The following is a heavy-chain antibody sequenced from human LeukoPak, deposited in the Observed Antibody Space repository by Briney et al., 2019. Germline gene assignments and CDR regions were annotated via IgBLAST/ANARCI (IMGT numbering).Heavy chain of an antibody. CDR1: GYTFTGYY. CDR3: ARVAYYYGTGSYSHFDY. Sequence: ASVKVSCKASGYTFTGYYMHWVRQAPGQGLEWMGWINPNSGGTNYAQKFQGRVTMTRDTSISTAYMELSRLRSDDTAVYYCARVAYYYGTGSYSHFDYWGQGTLVTVSS. D-gene: IGHD3-10*01. CDR2: INPNSGGT. V-gene: IGHV1-2*02. J-gene: IGHJ4*02.